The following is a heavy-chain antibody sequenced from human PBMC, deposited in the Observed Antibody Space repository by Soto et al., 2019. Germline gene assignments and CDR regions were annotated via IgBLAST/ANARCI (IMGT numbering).Heavy chain of an antibody. CDR1: GYTFTSYA. CDR2: INGGNGNT. Sequence: QVQLVQAGAEVKKPGASVKGSCKASGYTFTSYAMHWVRQAPGQRLEWIGWINGGNGNTKESQKFQGRVTITRDTSASSAYMELSSLRTEDTAVYYCARGGHSKYYSYYYGMAVWGHGTTVTVSS. V-gene: IGHV1-3*01. CDR3: ARGGHSKYYSYYYGMAV. J-gene: IGHJ6*02.